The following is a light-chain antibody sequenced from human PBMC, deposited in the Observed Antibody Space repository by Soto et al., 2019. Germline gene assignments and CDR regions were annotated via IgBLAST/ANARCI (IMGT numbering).Light chain of an antibody. V-gene: IGLV2-14*01. Sequence: QSLLTQPASVSGSPGQSITISCTGTSSDVGGYNYVSWYQQHPGKAPKLMIYEVSNRPSGVSNRFSGSKSGNTASLTISGLQAEDEADYYCSSDTSTSAVLFGGGTKVTVL. J-gene: IGLJ2*01. CDR1: SSDVGGYNY. CDR3: SSDTSTSAVL. CDR2: EVS.